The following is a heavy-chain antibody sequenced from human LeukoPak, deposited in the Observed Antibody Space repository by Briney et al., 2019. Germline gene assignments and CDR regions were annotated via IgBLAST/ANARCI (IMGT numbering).Heavy chain of an antibody. V-gene: IGHV4-34*01. CDR1: GGSFSGYY. Sequence: SETLSLTCAVYGGSFSGYYWSWIRQPPGKGLEWIGEINHSGSTNYNPSLKSRVTISVDTSKNQFSLKLGSVTAADTAVYYCARRYSSGYTSDYWGQGTLVTVSS. CDR2: INHSGST. D-gene: IGHD3-22*01. J-gene: IGHJ4*02. CDR3: ARRYSSGYTSDY.